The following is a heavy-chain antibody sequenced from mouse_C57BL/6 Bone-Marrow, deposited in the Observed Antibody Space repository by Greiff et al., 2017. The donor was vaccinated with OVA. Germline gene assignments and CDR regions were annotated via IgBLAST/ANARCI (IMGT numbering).Heavy chain of an antibody. J-gene: IGHJ3*01. CDR2: ICIGNGYT. Sequence: VQLQQSGAELVRPGSSVKMSCKTSGYTFTSYGINWVKQRPGQGLEWIGYICIGNGYTEYNEKFKGKATLTSDTSSSTAYMQLSSLTSEDSAIYFCARAQTAQASWFAYWGQGTLVTVAA. CDR3: ARAQTAQASWFAY. V-gene: IGHV1-58*01. D-gene: IGHD3-2*02. CDR1: GYTFTSYG.